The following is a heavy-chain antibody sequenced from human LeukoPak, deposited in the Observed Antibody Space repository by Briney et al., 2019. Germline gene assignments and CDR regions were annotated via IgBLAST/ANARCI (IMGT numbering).Heavy chain of an antibody. J-gene: IGHJ6*03. CDR2: TYYSGST. Sequence: SETLSLTCTVSGGSIRSYYWSWIRQPPGKGLEWIGYTYYSGSTNYNPSLKSRVTISVDTSKNQFSLKLSSVTAADTAVYYCAREGTDQYYYYYMDVWGKGTTVTVSS. V-gene: IGHV4-59*01. D-gene: IGHD3-10*01. CDR3: AREGTDQYYYYYMDV. CDR1: GGSIRSYY.